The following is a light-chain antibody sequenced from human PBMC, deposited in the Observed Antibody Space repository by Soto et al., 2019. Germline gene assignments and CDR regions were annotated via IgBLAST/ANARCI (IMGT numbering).Light chain of an antibody. J-gene: IGLJ2*01. CDR2: LNSDGSH. Sequence: QLVLTQSPSASASLGASVKLTCTLSSGHSNYAIAWHQQQSEKGPRYLMKLNSDGSHSKGDGIPDRFSGSSSGAERYLTISSLQSEDEADYYCQTWGSGIVLFGGVTKLTVL. CDR3: QTWGSGIVL. V-gene: IGLV4-69*01. CDR1: SGHSNYA.